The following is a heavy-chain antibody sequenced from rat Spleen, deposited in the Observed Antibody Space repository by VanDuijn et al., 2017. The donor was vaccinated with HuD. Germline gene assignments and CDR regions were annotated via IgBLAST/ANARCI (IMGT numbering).Heavy chain of an antibody. J-gene: IGHJ2*01. CDR2: MWSGGTT. D-gene: IGHD1-9*01. CDR1: GFSLISYT. CDR3: AILYYGYTAFDY. Sequence: QVQLKESGPGLVQPSQTLSLTCTVSGFSLISYTVSWVRQPPGKGLEWVGTMWSGGTTEYNSTLKSRLSISRDTSKSQVLLKMNSLQTEDTAMYFCAILYYGYTAFDYWGQGVMVTVSS. V-gene: IGHV2-15*01.